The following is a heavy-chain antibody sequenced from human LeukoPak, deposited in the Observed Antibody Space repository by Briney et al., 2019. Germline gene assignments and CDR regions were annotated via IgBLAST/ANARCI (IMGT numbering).Heavy chain of an antibody. CDR3: ARGYAYYDFWSGYSSWDYYYMDV. CDR2: IYYSGST. D-gene: IGHD3-3*01. J-gene: IGHJ6*03. CDR1: GGSISSGSYY. V-gene: IGHV4-61*10. Sequence: PSETLSLTCTVSGGSISSGSYYWSWIRQPAGKGLEWIGYIYYSGSTNYNPSLKSRVTISVDTSKNQFSLKLSSVTAADTAVYYCARGYAYYDFWSGYSSWDYYYMDVWGKGTTVTVSS.